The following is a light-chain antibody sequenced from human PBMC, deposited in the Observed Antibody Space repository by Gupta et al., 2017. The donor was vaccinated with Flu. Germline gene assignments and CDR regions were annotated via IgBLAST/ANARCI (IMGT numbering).Light chain of an antibody. J-gene: IGLJ2*01. CDR1: SGSIAHTF. Sequence: NFMLPQPHSVSESPGTTVTISCTRSSGSIAHTFVPWYQQLPGSSPIIVIYEDNQRHAGVPDSFSGSIDSSSNTAALTISGLKTEDEAYYYCQSYDSNTVVFGGGTKLTVL. CDR2: EDN. CDR3: QSYDSNTVV. V-gene: IGLV6-57*01.